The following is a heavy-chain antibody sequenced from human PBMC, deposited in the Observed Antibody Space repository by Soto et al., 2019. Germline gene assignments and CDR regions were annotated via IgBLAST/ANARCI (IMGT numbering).Heavy chain of an antibody. D-gene: IGHD3-10*01. Sequence: SETLSLTCTVSGGSIDSFYWSWIRQSPGKGLEWIGYIYYTGSTVYNPSLKTRVTTSLDTSKTQFSLKLRSVTAADAAVYYCARVKYGSGSYLHTFDYWGQGALVTVSS. CDR2: IYYTGST. CDR1: GGSIDSFY. J-gene: IGHJ4*02. CDR3: ARVKYGSGSYLHTFDY. V-gene: IGHV4-59*01.